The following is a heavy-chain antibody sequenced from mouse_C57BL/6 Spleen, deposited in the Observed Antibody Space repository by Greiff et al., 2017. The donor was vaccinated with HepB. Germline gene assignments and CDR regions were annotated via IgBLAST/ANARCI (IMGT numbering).Heavy chain of an antibody. V-gene: IGHV1-84*01. Sequence: QQRPGQGLEWIGWIYPGSGNTKYNEKFKGKATLTVDTSSSTAYMQLSSLTSEDSAVYFCAREGVYFDYWGQGTTLTVSS. J-gene: IGHJ2*01. CDR2: IYPGSGNT. CDR3: AREGVYFDY.